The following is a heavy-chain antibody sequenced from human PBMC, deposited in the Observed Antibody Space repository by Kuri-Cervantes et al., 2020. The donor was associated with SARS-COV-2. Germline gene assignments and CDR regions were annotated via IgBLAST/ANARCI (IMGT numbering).Heavy chain of an antibody. D-gene: IGHD3-16*01. J-gene: IGHJ4*02. CDR2: IYYSGST. CDR3: ARLLPGPVDY. Sequence: SETLSLTCTVSGGSISSSSYYWGWIRQPPGKGLEWIGSIYYSGSTHYNPSLKSRVTISVDTSKNQFPLKLSSVTAADTAVYYCARLLPGPVDYWGQGTLVTVSS. V-gene: IGHV4-39*01. CDR1: GGSISSSSYY.